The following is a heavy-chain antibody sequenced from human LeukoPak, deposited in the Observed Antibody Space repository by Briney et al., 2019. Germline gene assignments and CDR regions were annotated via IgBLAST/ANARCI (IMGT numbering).Heavy chain of an antibody. D-gene: IGHD2-2*01. CDR1: GGSFSGYY. CDR3: ARGYCSSTSCYGFDY. J-gene: IGHJ4*02. V-gene: IGHV4-34*01. CDR2: INHSGST. Sequence: SETLSLTCAVYGGSFSGYYWSWILQPPGKGLEWTGEINHSGSTNYNPSLKSRVTISVDTSKNQFSLKLSSVTAADTAVYYCARGYCSSTSCYGFDYWGQGTLVTVSS.